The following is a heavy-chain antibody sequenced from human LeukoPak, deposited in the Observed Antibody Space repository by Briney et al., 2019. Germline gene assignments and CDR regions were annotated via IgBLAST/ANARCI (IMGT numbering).Heavy chain of an antibody. V-gene: IGHV4-34*01. CDR2: INHSGST. CDR3: ARRAAAAAPRY. Sequence: SETLSLTCAVYGGSFSGYYWSWIRQPPGKGLEWIGEINHSGSTNYNPSLKSRVTISVDTSRNQFSLKLSSVTAADTAVYYCARRAAAAAPRYWGQGTLVTVSS. D-gene: IGHD6-13*01. J-gene: IGHJ4*02. CDR1: GGSFSGYY.